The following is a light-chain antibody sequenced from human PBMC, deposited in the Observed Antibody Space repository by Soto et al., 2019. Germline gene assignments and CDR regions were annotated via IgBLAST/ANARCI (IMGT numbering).Light chain of an antibody. CDR3: SSYARSSTRV. V-gene: IGLV2-14*01. J-gene: IGLJ1*01. CDR1: SSDVGGYNL. Sequence: QSALTQPASVSGSPGQSITISCTGTSSDVGGYNLVSWYQQHPGKAPKLMIYEVSNRPSGVSNRFSGSKSDNTASLTISGLQAEDEADYYCSSYARSSTRVFGTGTKLTVL. CDR2: EVS.